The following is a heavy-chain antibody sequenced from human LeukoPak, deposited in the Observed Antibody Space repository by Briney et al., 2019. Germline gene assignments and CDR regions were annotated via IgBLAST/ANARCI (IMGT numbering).Heavy chain of an antibody. J-gene: IGHJ4*02. CDR2: MSSRGYPT. CDR3: ARVGIALTSPFDY. V-gene: IGHV3-11*01. Sequence: GGSLRLSCLASGFTFSDYYMSWVRQAPGKCLEWISYMSSRGYPTYYAESVEGRFTISRDNAKNTLYLQMHNLRADETAVYFCARVGIALTSPFDYWGLGTLVAVSS. CDR1: GFTFSDYY. D-gene: IGHD1-1*01.